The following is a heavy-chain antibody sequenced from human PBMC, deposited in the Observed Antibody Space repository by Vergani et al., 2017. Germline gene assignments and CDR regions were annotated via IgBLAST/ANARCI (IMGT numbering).Heavy chain of an antibody. J-gene: IGHJ3*02. D-gene: IGHD3-3*01. Sequence: QVQLQQWGAGLLKPSETLSLTCAVYGGSFSGYYWSWIRQPPGKGLEWIGEINHSGSTNYNPSLKSRVTISVDTSKNQFSLKLSSVTAADTAVYYCARGNAGLRDDAFDIWGQGTTVTVSS. V-gene: IGHV4-34*01. CDR1: GGSFSGYY. CDR2: INHSGST. CDR3: ARGNAGLRDDAFDI.